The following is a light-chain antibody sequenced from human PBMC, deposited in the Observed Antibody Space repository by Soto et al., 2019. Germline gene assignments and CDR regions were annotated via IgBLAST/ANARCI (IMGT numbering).Light chain of an antibody. CDR1: QTISSW. J-gene: IGKJ1*01. Sequence: DIQMTQSPSTLSGSVGDRVTITCRASQTISSWLAWYQQKPGKAPKLLIYKASTLKSGVPSRFSGSGSGTECTLTISSLKNDDFATYYCQHYNSYSEAFGQGTKVDIK. CDR3: QHYNSYSEA. V-gene: IGKV1-5*03. CDR2: KAS.